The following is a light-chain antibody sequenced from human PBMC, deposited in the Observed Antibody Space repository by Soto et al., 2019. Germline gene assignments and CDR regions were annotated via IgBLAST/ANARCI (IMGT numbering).Light chain of an antibody. J-gene: IGKJ1*01. Sequence: EIVVTQSPGTLSLSPGERATLSCRARQSVSSSYLAWYQQKPGQAPRLLIYGASSRATGIPDRFSGSGSGTDFSLTISSMEPEDFAVYYCKEYGSSPGTFGQGNKVEIK. CDR3: KEYGSSPGT. CDR1: QSVSSSY. V-gene: IGKV3-20*01. CDR2: GAS.